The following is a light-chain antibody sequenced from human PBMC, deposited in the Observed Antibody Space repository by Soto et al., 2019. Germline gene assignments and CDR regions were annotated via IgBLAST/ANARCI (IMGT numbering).Light chain of an antibody. CDR1: YSNIGSNF. V-gene: IGLV1-44*01. Sequence: QSVLTQPPSASATPGQTVTISCSGRYSNIGSNFVSWYQRLPGTAPKLLIYSINQRPSGVPDRFSGSKSGTSASLTISGLQSEDEADYFCSSWDDSLEGPVFGGGTKLTV. J-gene: IGLJ3*02. CDR3: SSWDDSLEGPV. CDR2: SIN.